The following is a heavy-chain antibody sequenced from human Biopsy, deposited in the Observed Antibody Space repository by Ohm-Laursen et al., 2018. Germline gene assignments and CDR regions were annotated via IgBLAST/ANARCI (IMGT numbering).Heavy chain of an antibody. D-gene: IGHD3-9*01. CDR3: ATKLTGYFHH. J-gene: IGHJ1*01. V-gene: IGHV1-69*06. CDR1: ADSFIGYD. CDR2: SIPILGTG. Sequence: SVKVSCKASADSFIGYDINWARQAPGQGLEWLGGSIPILGTGNYAQKFQDRVTVAADTSTSTATMELRSLRSDDTAVYYCATKLTGYFHHWGQGTLVIVSS.